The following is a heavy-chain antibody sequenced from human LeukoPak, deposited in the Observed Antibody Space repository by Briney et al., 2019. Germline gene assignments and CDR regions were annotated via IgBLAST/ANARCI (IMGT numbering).Heavy chain of an antibody. D-gene: IGHD3-16*01. V-gene: IGHV3-48*04. CDR2: ISSSSTTI. J-gene: IGHJ4*02. CDR3: AKGWDYFDY. CDR1: GFTFSTFG. Sequence: GGSLRLSCAASGFTFSTFGMNWVRQAPGKGLEWVSFISSSSTTIYYADSVKGRFTISRDTAKNSLYLQMNSLGAEDTAVYYCAKGWDYFDYWGQGTLVTVSS.